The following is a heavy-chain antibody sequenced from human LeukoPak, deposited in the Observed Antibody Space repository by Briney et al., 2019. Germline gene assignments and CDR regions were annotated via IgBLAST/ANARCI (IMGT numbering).Heavy chain of an antibody. D-gene: IGHD2-21*02. CDR1: GFTFSSYS. J-gene: IGHJ5*02. CDR3: AKALRVAVVTAILPS. CDR2: ISYDGSNK. Sequence: GGSLRLSCAASGFTFSSYSMNWVRQAPGKGLEWVAVISYDGSNKYYADSVKGRFTISRDNSKNTLYLQMNSLRAEDTAVYYCAKALRVAVVTAILPSWGQGTLVTVSS. V-gene: IGHV3-30*18.